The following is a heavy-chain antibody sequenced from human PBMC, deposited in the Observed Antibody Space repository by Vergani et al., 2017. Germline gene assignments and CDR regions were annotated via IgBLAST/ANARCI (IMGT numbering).Heavy chain of an antibody. CDR3: ARRPYYYDSSGYSKYYYYGMDV. V-gene: IGHV4-34*02. J-gene: IGHJ6*02. CDR2: INHSGST. CDR1: GDSLRGHY. Sequence: QVQLRQWGAGLVKPSETLSLTCGIYGDSLRGHYWSWIRQPPGKGLEWIGEINHSGSTNYNPSLKSRVTISVDTSKNQFSLKLSSVTAADTAVYYCARRPYYYDSSGYSKYYYYGMDVWGQXP. D-gene: IGHD3-22*01.